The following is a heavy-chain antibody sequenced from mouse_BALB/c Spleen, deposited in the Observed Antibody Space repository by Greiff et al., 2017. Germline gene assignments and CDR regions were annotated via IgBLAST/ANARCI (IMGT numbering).Heavy chain of an antibody. V-gene: IGHV5-4*02. CDR2: ISDGGSYT. D-gene: IGHD2-14*01. CDR3: ARIGRRAMDY. Sequence: EVKLMESGGGLVKPGGSLKLSCAASGFTFSDYYMYWVRQTPEKRLEWVATISDGGSYTYYPDSVKGRFTISRDNAKNNLYLQMSSLKSEDTAMYYCARIGRRAMDYWGQGTSVTVSS. CDR1: GFTFSDYY. J-gene: IGHJ4*01.